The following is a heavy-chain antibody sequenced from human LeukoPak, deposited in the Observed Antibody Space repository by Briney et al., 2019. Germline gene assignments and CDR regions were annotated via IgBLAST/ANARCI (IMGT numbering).Heavy chain of an antibody. J-gene: IGHJ6*02. V-gene: IGHV3-23*01. D-gene: IGHD2-2*01. CDR2: ISGSGGST. Sequence: GGSLRLSCAASGFTFSSYAMSWVRQAPGKGLEWVSAISGSGGSTYYADSVKGRFTISTDNSKNTLYLQMNSLRAEDTAVYYCAKRGGYQLLPTVMDVWGQGTTVTVSS. CDR3: AKRGGYQLLPTVMDV. CDR1: GFTFSSYA.